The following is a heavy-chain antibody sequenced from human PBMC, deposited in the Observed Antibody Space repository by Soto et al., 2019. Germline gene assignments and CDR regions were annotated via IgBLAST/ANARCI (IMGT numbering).Heavy chain of an antibody. CDR1: GYTFTSYA. D-gene: IGHD2-15*01. V-gene: IGHV1-3*01. Sequence: QVQLVQSGAEVKQPGASVKVSCKASGYTFTSYAMHWVRQAPGQRLEWMGWINAGNGNTKYSQKFQGRVTITRDTSASTDYMELSSLRSEDTAVYYCAREDGGYCSGGSCYPWGQGTLVTVSS. CDR2: INAGNGNT. CDR3: AREDGGYCSGGSCYP. J-gene: IGHJ5*02.